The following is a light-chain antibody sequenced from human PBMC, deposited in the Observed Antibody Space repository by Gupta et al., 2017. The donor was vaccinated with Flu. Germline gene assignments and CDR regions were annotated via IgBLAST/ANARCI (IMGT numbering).Light chain of an antibody. CDR2: HTS. V-gene: IGKV3-15*01. CDR1: KRIGTN. Sequence: ATLSVSPGERATISCRASKRIGTNLAWYQQKPGQAPRLLIYHTSTRPTGIPARFSGSGSGTEFTLTISSRQSEDFAIYYCQQYNSWPPLTFGGGTKVEIK. CDR3: QQYNSWPPLT. J-gene: IGKJ4*01.